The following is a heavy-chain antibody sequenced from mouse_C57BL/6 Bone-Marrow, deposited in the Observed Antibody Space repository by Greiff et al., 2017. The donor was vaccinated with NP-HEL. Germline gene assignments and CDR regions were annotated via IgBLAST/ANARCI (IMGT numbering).Heavy chain of an antibody. CDR1: GYTFTSYW. D-gene: IGHD2-3*01. CDR2: IHPSDSDT. V-gene: IGHV1-74*01. Sequence: VQLQQSGAELAKPGASVKLSCKASGYTFTSYWMHWVKQRPGQGLEWIGRIHPSDSDTNYNQKFKGKATLTVDKSSSTAYMQLSSLTSEDSAVYYCAPDGYHYYYAMDDWGQGTSVTVSS. J-gene: IGHJ4*01. CDR3: APDGYHYYYAMDD.